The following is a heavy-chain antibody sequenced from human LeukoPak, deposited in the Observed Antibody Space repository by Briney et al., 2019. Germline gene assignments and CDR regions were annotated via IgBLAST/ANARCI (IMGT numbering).Heavy chain of an antibody. CDR3: AGGFGAGDAFDI. CDR1: GGSISSSSYY. D-gene: IGHD3-10*01. V-gene: IGHV4-39*07. CDR2: IYYSGST. Sequence: SETLSLTYTVSGGSISSSSYYWGWIRQPLGKGLEWIGSIYYSGSTYYNPSLKSRVTISVDTSKNQFSLKLSSVTAADTAVYYCAGGFGAGDAFDIWGQGTMVTVSS. J-gene: IGHJ3*02.